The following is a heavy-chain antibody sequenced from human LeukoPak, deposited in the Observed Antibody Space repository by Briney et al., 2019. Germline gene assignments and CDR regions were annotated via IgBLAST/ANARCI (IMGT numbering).Heavy chain of an antibody. V-gene: IGHV1-46*01. CDR3: ARVLLDYYDSSGYPSDY. Sequence: ASVKVSCKASGYSFTSYYMHWVRQAPGQGLEWMGIINPSGGNTNYAQKFQGRVTMTRDTSTSTVYMELSSLRSEDTAVYYCARVLLDYYDSSGYPSDYWGQGTLVTVSS. J-gene: IGHJ4*02. CDR2: INPSGGNT. D-gene: IGHD3-22*01. CDR1: GYSFTSYY.